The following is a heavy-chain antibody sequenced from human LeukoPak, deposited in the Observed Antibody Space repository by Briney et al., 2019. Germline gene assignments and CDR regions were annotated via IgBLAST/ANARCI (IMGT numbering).Heavy chain of an antibody. V-gene: IGHV4-4*09. CDR2: IYTSGST. J-gene: IGHJ4*02. D-gene: IGHD3-3*01. Sequence: SETLSLTCAVSGGSISSYYWSWIRQPPGKGLEWIGYIYTSGSTNYNPSLKSRVTISVDTSKNQFSLKLSSVTAADTPVYYCARGSTIFGVVYYFDYWGQGTLVTVSS. CDR3: ARGSTIFGVVYYFDY. CDR1: GGSISSYY.